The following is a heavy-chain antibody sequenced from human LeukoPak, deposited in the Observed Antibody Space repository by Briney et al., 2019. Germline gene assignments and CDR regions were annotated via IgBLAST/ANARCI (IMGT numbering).Heavy chain of an antibody. CDR3: SRAQSGSGLGY. D-gene: IGHD6-25*01. J-gene: IGHJ4*02. CDR2: IRRKASGGAI. V-gene: IGHV3-49*04. CDR1: GFSFADEA. Sequence: GSLRLSCTTSGFSFADEALSWVRHAPGKGLEWVGFIRRKASGGAIEYAASVKGRFTISRDDSNGIAYLQMNSLRAEDTAVYYCSRAQSGSGLGYWGQGTLVTVSS.